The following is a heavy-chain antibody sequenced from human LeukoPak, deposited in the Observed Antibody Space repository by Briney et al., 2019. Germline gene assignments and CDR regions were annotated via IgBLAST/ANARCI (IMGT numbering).Heavy chain of an antibody. CDR1: GFTVSSNY. CDR3: ARGPAGDPFDH. CDR2: IGSSGSPI. D-gene: IGHD3-16*01. V-gene: IGHV3-11*04. Sequence: GGSLRLSCAASGFTVSSNYMSWVRQAPGKGLEWVSFIGSSGSPIYYADSVKGRFTISRDNAKNSLYLQMSSLRVEDTVVYYCARGPAGDPFDHWGQGTLVTVSS. J-gene: IGHJ4*02.